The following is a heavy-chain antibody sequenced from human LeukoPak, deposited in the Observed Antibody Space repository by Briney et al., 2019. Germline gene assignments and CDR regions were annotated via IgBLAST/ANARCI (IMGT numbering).Heavy chain of an antibody. J-gene: IGHJ5*02. CDR2: ISYDGSNK. D-gene: IGHD6-13*01. V-gene: IGHV3-30*04. CDR3: ARAAQQLVPDGWFDP. Sequence: GGSPRLSCAASGFTFSSYAMHWVRQAPGKGLEWVAVISYDGSNKYYADSVKGRFTISRDNSKNTLYLQMNSLRAEDTAVYYCARAAQQLVPDGWFDPWGQGTLVTVSS. CDR1: GFTFSSYA.